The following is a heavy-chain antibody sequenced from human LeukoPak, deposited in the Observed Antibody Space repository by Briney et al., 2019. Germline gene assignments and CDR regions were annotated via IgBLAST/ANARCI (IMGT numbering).Heavy chain of an antibody. CDR3: AKAPYGDYELSGDSWYFDL. D-gene: IGHD4-17*01. V-gene: IGHV3-9*03. J-gene: IGHJ2*01. CDR2: ISWNSGSI. CDR1: GFTFDDYA. Sequence: PGRSLRLSCAASGFTFDDYAMHWVRQAPGKGLEWVSGISWNSGSIGYADSVKGRFTISRDNAKNSLYLQMNSLRAEDMALYYCAKAPYGDYELSGDSWYFDLWGRGTLVTVSS.